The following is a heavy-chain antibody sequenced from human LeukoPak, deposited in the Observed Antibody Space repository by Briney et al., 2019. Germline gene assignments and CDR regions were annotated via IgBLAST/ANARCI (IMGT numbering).Heavy chain of an antibody. CDR1: GFTFSAYV. CDR3: ARGSTSWYYFDY. J-gene: IGHJ4*02. V-gene: IGHV3-33*01. Sequence: SGGSLRLSCAASGFTFSAYVMHWVRQAPGKGLEWVAVMWYDGSDTHYADSVKGRSTISRDNSKNTLYLQMNSLRAEDTAVYYCARGSTSWYYFDYWGQGTLVTVSS. D-gene: IGHD2-2*01. CDR2: MWYDGSDT.